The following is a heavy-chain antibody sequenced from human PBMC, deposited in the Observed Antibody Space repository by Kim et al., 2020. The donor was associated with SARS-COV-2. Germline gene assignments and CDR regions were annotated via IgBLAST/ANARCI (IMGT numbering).Heavy chain of an antibody. Sequence: SVKVSCKASGGTYSSYAISCVRQAPGQGLEWMGRIIPILGIANYAQKFQGRVTITADKSTSTAYMELSSLRSEDTAVYYCARELYYYGSGNYYNDPNYWYFDLWGRGTLVTVSP. CDR3: ARELYYYGSGNYYNDPNYWYFDL. D-gene: IGHD3-10*01. CDR2: IIPILGIA. CDR1: GGTYSSYA. V-gene: IGHV1-69*04. J-gene: IGHJ2*01.